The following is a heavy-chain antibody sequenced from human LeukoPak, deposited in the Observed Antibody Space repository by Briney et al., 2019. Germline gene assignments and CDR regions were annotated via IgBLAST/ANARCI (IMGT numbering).Heavy chain of an antibody. CDR2: IIPIFGTA. CDR3: ARGGYCSSTSCADAFDT. CDR1: GGTFSSYA. Sequence: GSSVKVSCKASGGTFSSYAISWVRQAPGQGLEWMGGIIPIFGTANYAQKFQGRVMITADESTSTAYMELSSLRSEDTAVYYCARGGYCSSTSCADAFDTWGQGTMVTVSS. V-gene: IGHV1-69*01. J-gene: IGHJ3*02. D-gene: IGHD2-2*01.